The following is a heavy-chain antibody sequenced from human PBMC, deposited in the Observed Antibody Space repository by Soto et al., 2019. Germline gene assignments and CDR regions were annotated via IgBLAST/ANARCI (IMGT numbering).Heavy chain of an antibody. CDR2: INHSGST. Sequence: SETLSLTCAVYGGSFSGYYWSWIRQPPGKGLEWIGEINHSGSTNYNPSLKSRVTISVDTSKNQFSLKLSSVTAADTAVYYCARRRWDYYFDYWGQGTLVTVSS. V-gene: IGHV4-34*01. J-gene: IGHJ4*02. D-gene: IGHD1-26*01. CDR3: ARRRWDYYFDY. CDR1: GGSFSGYY.